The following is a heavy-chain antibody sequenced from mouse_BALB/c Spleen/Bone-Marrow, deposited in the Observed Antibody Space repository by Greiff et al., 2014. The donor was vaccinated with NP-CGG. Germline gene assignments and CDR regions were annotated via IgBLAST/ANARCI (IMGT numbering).Heavy chain of an antibody. D-gene: IGHD2-14*01. V-gene: IGHV1S81*02. CDR3: ARDYGYDAGFAWFVY. Sequence: VQLQQSGAELVKPGASGKLSCKASGYPFPASWWPGGKRRLDQGLGGIGEFNPSNGRTNYNEKFKSKATLTVDKSSSTAYMQLSSLTSEDSAVYYCARDYGYDAGFAWFVYWGQGTLVTVAA. CDR1: GYPFPASW. CDR2: FNPSNGRT. J-gene: IGHJ3*01.